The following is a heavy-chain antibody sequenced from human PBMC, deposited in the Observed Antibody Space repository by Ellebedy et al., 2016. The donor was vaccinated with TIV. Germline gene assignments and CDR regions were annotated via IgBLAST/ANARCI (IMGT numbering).Heavy chain of an antibody. J-gene: IGHJ5*02. CDR2: INTNTGNP. CDR1: GYTFTCYA. Sequence: AASVKVSCKASGYTFTCYAMNWVRQAPGQGLEWLGWINTNTGNPTYAQGFTGRFVFSLDTSVSTAYLQISSLKAEDTPVYYCARSLRGSYYGDWFDPWGQGTLVTVSS. V-gene: IGHV7-4-1*02. D-gene: IGHD1-26*01. CDR3: ARSLRGSYYGDWFDP.